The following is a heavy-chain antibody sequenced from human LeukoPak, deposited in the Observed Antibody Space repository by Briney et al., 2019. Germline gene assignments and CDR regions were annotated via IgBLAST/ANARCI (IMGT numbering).Heavy chain of an antibody. Sequence: GGSLRLSCTASGFSFSTYAMTWVRQAPGKGLEWVSTISSGGAYTYYEDAVKGRFTISRDYSKNTLYLQTNSLRAEDTAVYYCAKGGGSGSYRNWFDSWGQGTLVTVSS. D-gene: IGHD3-10*01. CDR1: GFSFSTYA. CDR3: AKGGGSGSYRNWFDS. V-gene: IGHV3-23*01. J-gene: IGHJ5*01. CDR2: ISSGGAYT.